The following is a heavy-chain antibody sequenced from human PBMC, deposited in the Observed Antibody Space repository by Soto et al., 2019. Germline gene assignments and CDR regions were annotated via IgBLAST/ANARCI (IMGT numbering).Heavy chain of an antibody. J-gene: IGHJ4*02. V-gene: IGHV4-31*03. CDR1: GGSISSGGYY. CDR2: IYYSGST. Sequence: QVQLQESGPGLVKPSQTLSLTCTVSGGSISSGGYYWSWIRQHPGKGLEWIGYIYYSGSTYYNPSLKSRVTISVDTSKNQFSLKLSSVTAADTAVYYCARDRDYYGSASYYRGFDYWGQGTLVTVSS. CDR3: ARDRDYYGSASYYRGFDY. D-gene: IGHD3-10*01.